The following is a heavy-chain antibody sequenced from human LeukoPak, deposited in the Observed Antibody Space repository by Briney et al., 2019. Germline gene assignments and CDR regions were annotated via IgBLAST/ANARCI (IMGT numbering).Heavy chain of an antibody. Sequence: PGGSLRLSCAASGFTFCTYAMRWVRQAPGKGLEWVSSISGSGDATYYADSVKGRFTISRDNYKNTLYLQMNSLRAEDTAVYYCADSNYWYPNDYWGQGTLVTVSS. CDR1: GFTFCTYA. CDR2: ISGSGDAT. D-gene: IGHD4-11*01. CDR3: ADSNYWYPNDY. V-gene: IGHV3-23*01. J-gene: IGHJ4*02.